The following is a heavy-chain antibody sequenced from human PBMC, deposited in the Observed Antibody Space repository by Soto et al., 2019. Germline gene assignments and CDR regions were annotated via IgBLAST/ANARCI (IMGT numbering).Heavy chain of an antibody. CDR2: VYSSGRT. V-gene: IGHV4-31*03. Sequence: QLQLQESGPGLVRPSQTLSLTCSVSGGSITSGGYYWGWIRQLPGKGLEWFAYVYSSGRTYYNPSLQSRLSISLDTSKNQFSLILRSVTVADTAIYYCARDHNGVNQSFDIWGQGAMVTVSS. D-gene: IGHD2-8*01. CDR3: ARDHNGVNQSFDI. CDR1: GGSITSGGYY. J-gene: IGHJ3*02.